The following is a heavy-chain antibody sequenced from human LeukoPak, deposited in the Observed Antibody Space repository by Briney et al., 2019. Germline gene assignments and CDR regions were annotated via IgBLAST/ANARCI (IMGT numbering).Heavy chain of an antibody. Sequence: ASVKVSCKASGYTFTGYYMHWVRQAPGQGLEWMGWINPNSGSTSYAQKFQGRVTMTRDTSTSTVYMELSSLRSEDTAVYYCARAPPRYDFWSGYYTGHFDYWGQGTLVTVSS. J-gene: IGHJ4*02. D-gene: IGHD3-3*01. CDR1: GYTFTGYY. V-gene: IGHV1-46*01. CDR2: INPNSGST. CDR3: ARAPPRYDFWSGYYTGHFDY.